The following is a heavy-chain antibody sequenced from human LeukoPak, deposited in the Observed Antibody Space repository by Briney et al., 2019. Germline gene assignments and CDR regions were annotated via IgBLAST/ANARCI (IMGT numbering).Heavy chain of an antibody. CDR1: GGSISSSSYY. CDR3: ARDLDYYGSGSLGY. J-gene: IGHJ4*02. Sequence: SETLSLTCTVSGGSISSSSYYWGWIRQPPGKGLEWIGYIYYSGSTNYNPSLKSRVTISVDTSKNQFSLKLSSVTAADTAVYYCARDLDYYGSGSLGYWGQGTLVTVSS. CDR2: IYYSGST. D-gene: IGHD3-10*01. V-gene: IGHV4-61*01.